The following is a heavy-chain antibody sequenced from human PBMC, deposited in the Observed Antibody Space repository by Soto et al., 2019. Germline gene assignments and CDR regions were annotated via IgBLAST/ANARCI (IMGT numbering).Heavy chain of an antibody. J-gene: IGHJ4*02. CDR3: AKADVEQWLLPHLDK. D-gene: IGHD6-19*01. CDR1: GFNFKKFA. CDR2: ISCCGGST. Sequence: EVQLLESGGGVVQPGGSLRLSCVASGFNFKKFAMSWVRQAPGEGLEWVSGISCCGGSTSYADSVKGRFSIARDDSTNTLSLQMNNLSVEDTAQYYCAKADVEQWLLPHLDKWGQGTLVTVS. V-gene: IGHV3-23*01.